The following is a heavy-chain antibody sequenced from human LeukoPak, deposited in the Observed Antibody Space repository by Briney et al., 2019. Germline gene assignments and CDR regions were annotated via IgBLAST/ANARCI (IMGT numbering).Heavy chain of an antibody. J-gene: IGHJ4*02. Sequence: GGSLRLSCAASGFTFNTYAMSWVRQAPGKGLEWVSAIGDGGDKKYADSVKGRFTISRDNSKNILYLQMSSLRAEDTAIYYCGRDWKLDYWGQGTLVTVSS. V-gene: IGHV3-23*01. CDR1: GFTFNTYA. CDR2: IGDGGDK. D-gene: IGHD1-1*01. CDR3: GRDWKLDY.